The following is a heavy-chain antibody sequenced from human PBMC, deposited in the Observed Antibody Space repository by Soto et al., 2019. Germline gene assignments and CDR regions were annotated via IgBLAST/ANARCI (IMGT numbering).Heavy chain of an antibody. J-gene: IGHJ4*02. CDR3: ARESCGGDCYSSFVY. Sequence: GGSLRLSCAASGFTFSSYGMHWVRQAPGKGLEWVAVIWYDGSNKYYADSVKGRFTISRDNSKNTLYLQMNSLRAEDTAVYYCARESCGGDCYSSFVYWGQGTLVSVS. D-gene: IGHD2-21*01. CDR2: IWYDGSNK. CDR1: GFTFSSYG. V-gene: IGHV3-33*01.